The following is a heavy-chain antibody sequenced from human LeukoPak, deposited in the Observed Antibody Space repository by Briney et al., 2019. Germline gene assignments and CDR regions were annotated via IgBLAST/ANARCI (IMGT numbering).Heavy chain of an antibody. J-gene: IGHJ4*02. D-gene: IGHD6-13*01. CDR2: FLNDGRA. CDR3: ARDRQDTSNWFIDY. V-gene: IGHV3-53*01. Sequence: GGSLRLSCAASTFAVSAYHVTWVRQTPGRGLEWVSVFLNDGRAFYADSVKGRFTISRDNSKNTLYLEMNSLRAEDTAVYYCARDRQDTSNWFIDYWGQGTLVTVSS. CDR1: TFAVSAYH.